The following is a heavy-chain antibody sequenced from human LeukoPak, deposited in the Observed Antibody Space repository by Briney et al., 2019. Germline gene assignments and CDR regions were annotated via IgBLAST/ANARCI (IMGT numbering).Heavy chain of an antibody. J-gene: IGHJ4*02. CDR2: INPNSGGT. Sequence: ASVKVSCKASGYTFTGYYMHWVRQAPGQGLEWMGWINPNSGGTNYAQKFQGRVTMTRDTSISTAYMELRSLRSDDTAVYYCARWSSGSYGYYFDYWGQGTLVTVSS. CDR3: ARWSSGSYGYYFDY. V-gene: IGHV1-2*02. D-gene: IGHD1-26*01. CDR1: GYTFTGYY.